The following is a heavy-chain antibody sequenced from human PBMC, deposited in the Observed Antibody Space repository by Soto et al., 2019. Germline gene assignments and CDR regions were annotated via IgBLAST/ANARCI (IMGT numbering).Heavy chain of an antibody. D-gene: IGHD2-15*01. V-gene: IGHV1-69*02. CDR3: AIMRVVVAATRGGPWDY. J-gene: IGHJ4*02. CDR2: IIPILGIA. CDR1: GGTFSSYT. Sequence: QVQLVQSGAEVKKPGSSVKVSCKASGGTFSSYTISWVRQAPGQGLEWMGRIIPILGIANYARKFQGRVTITADKSTSTAYMELSSLRSEDTAVYYCAIMRVVVAATRGGPWDYWGQGTLVTVSS.